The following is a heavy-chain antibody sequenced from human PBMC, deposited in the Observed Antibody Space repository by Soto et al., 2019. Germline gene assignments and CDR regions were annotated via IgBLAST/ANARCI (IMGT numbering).Heavy chain of an antibody. CDR3: ASVFVSGSYSTFNY. CDR2: TRNKANSYTT. J-gene: IGHJ4*02. V-gene: IGHV3-72*01. CDR1: GFTLSDHY. Sequence: EVQLVESGGGLVQPGGSLRLSCAGSGFTLSDHYMDWVRQAPGKGLEWVGRTRNKANSYTTEYAASVKGRFTISRDDSTNSLYLQMNSLKTENTAMYYCASVFVSGSYSTFNYWGQGTLVTVSS. D-gene: IGHD1-26*01.